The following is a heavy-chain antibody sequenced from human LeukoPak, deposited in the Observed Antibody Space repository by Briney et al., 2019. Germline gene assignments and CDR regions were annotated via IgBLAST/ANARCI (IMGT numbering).Heavy chain of an antibody. Sequence: ASVKVSCKASGYTFTSYYMHWVRQAPGQGLEWMGIINPSGGSTSYAQKFQGRVTITRDTSASTAYMELSSLRSEDTAVYYCAREMDVVVVAASSMDVWGQGTTVTVSS. CDR2: INPSGGST. V-gene: IGHV1-46*01. J-gene: IGHJ6*02. D-gene: IGHD2-15*01. CDR3: AREMDVVVVAASSMDV. CDR1: GYTFTSYY.